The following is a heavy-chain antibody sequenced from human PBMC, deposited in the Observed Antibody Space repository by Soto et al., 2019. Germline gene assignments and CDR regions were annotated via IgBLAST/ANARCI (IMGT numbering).Heavy chain of an antibody. D-gene: IGHD4-4*01. J-gene: IGHJ4*02. Sequence: SETLSLTCTVSGGSISSSSYYWGWIRQPPGKGLEWIGSIYYSGSTYYNPSLKSRVTISVDTSKDQFSLKLSSVTAADTAVYYCARHGDYSNYETPPSFDYWGQGTLVTVSS. V-gene: IGHV4-39*01. CDR1: GGSISSSSYY. CDR2: IYYSGST. CDR3: ARHGDYSNYETPPSFDY.